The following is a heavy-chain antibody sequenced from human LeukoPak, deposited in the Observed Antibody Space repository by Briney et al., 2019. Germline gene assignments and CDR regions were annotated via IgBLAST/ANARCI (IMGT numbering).Heavy chain of an antibody. D-gene: IGHD6-19*01. V-gene: IGHV3-23*01. Sequence: GGSLRLSCAASGFTFSSYAMTWVRQAPGKGLEWVSGISDSGGATYYADSVKGRFTLSRDNSKNTLYLQMNSLRADDTAVYYCAGAFSGWSPKFWGQGTLVTVSS. CDR3: AGAFSGWSPKF. CDR2: ISDSGGAT. CDR1: GFTFSSYA. J-gene: IGHJ4*02.